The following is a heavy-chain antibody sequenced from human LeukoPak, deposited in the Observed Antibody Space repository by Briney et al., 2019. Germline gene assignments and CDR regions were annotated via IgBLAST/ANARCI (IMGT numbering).Heavy chain of an antibody. J-gene: IGHJ4*02. Sequence: ASVKVSCKASGYTLTSYYMHWVRQAPGQGLEWMGWIDPNSGGTNYAQKFQGRVTMTRDTSISTAYMELSRLRSDDTAVYYCARELAVAGFDYWGQGTLVTVSS. CDR2: IDPNSGGT. CDR3: ARELAVAGFDY. CDR1: GYTLTSYY. D-gene: IGHD6-19*01. V-gene: IGHV1-2*02.